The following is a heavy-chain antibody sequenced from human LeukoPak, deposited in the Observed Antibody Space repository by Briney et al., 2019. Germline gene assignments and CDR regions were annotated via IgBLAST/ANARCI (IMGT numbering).Heavy chain of an antibody. Sequence: GESLKISSKGSGYSFISYWIGWVRQMPGKGLEGMGSIYPGDSDTRYSPSFQGQVTISADKSISTAYLQRSSLKASDTAMYYCARLSAAAGYNWFDPWGQGTLVTVSS. CDR2: IYPGDSDT. CDR3: ARLSAAAGYNWFDP. D-gene: IGHD6-13*01. CDR1: GYSFISYW. J-gene: IGHJ5*02. V-gene: IGHV5-51*01.